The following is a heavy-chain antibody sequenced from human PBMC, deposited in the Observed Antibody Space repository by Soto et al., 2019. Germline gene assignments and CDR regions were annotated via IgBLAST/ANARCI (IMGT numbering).Heavy chain of an antibody. CDR3: ATDQAAAGRNWFDP. CDR2: FDPEYGET. Sequence: ASVKVSCKVSGYTLTELSMHWVRQAPGKGLEWMGGFDPEYGETIYAQKFQGRVTMTEDTSTDTAYMELSSLRSEDTVVYYCATDQAAAGRNWFDPWGQGTLVTVSS. J-gene: IGHJ5*02. V-gene: IGHV1-24*01. CDR1: GYTLTELS. D-gene: IGHD6-13*01.